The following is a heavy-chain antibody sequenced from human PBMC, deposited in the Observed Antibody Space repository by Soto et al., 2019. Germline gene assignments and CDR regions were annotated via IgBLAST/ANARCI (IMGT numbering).Heavy chain of an antibody. Sequence: ASVKVSCKASGYTFTGYYMHWVRQAPGQGLEWMGWINPNSGGTNYAQKFQGRVTMNRDTSISTAYMELSRLRSDDTAVYYCARVFRYYYDSSVYYEGNYYFDYWGQGTLVTVSS. CDR1: GYTFTGYY. D-gene: IGHD3-22*01. V-gene: IGHV1-2*02. CDR2: INPNSGGT. CDR3: ARVFRYYYDSSVYYEGNYYFDY. J-gene: IGHJ4*02.